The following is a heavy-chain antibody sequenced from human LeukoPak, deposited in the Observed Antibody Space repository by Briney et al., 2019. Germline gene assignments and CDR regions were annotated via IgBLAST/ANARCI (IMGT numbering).Heavy chain of an antibody. J-gene: IGHJ4*02. CDR1: GFSFDDYS. V-gene: IGHV3-43*01. D-gene: IGHD5-24*01. Sequence: PGGSLRLSCAASGFSFDDYSMHWVRRAPGKGLEWVSLISWDGGSKYYADSVKGRFTISRDNSKNSLYLQMNSLRTEDTALYYCAKEGDGYAYYFDYWGQGTLVTVSS. CDR3: AKEGDGYAYYFDY. CDR2: ISWDGGSK.